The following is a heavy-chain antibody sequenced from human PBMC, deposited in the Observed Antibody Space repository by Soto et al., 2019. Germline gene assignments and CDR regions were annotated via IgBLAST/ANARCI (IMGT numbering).Heavy chain of an antibody. J-gene: IGHJ4*02. CDR3: ARDRGDYYDSSGYIDY. D-gene: IGHD3-22*01. Sequence: QVQLVQSGAEVKKPGASVKVSCKASGYTFTSYGISWVRQAPGQGLEWMGWISAYNGNTNYAQKLQGRVTMTTDTSTSTADMELRSLRSDDTAVYYCARDRGDYYDSSGYIDYWGQGTLVTVSS. V-gene: IGHV1-18*01. CDR2: ISAYNGNT. CDR1: GYTFTSYG.